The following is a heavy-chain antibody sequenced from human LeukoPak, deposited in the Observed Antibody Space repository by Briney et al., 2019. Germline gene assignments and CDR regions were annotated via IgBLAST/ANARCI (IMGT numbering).Heavy chain of an antibody. J-gene: IGHJ4*02. D-gene: IGHD3-10*01. CDR2: ISYDGTNK. CDR3: AGDLMVRGATGPFFDY. V-gene: IGHV3-30-3*01. CDR1: EFTFSTYA. Sequence: PGGSLRLSCAASEFTFSTYAMHWVRQAPGKGLEWVTVISYDGTNKYYADSVKGRFTISRDNSKSMVYLQMNSLRAEDTAVYYCAGDLMVRGATGPFFDYWGQGTLVTVSS.